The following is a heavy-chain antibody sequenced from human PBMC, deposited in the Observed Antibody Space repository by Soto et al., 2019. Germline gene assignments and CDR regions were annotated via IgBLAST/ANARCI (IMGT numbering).Heavy chain of an antibody. J-gene: IGHJ4*02. CDR3: AREGGYNFWSGLGY. Sequence: ASVKVSGKASGYTFSRHSLFWVRQAPGQRLEWMGWINAGNGDTKYSQRFQGRVTITRDTSASTVYMELSTLRSEDTALYYCAREGGYNFWSGLGYWGQGTLVTVSS. CDR1: GYTFSRHS. V-gene: IGHV1-3*01. CDR2: INAGNGDT. D-gene: IGHD3-3*01.